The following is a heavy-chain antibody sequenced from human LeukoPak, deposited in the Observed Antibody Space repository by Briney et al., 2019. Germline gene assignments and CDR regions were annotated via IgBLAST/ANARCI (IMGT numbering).Heavy chain of an antibody. CDR1: GFTFDDYS. CDR2: INWNGGST. CDR3: ARVANYYYYYMDV. J-gene: IGHJ6*03. Sequence: GGSLRLSCAASGFTFDDYSMSWVRQAPGKGLEWVSGINWNGGSTGYADSVKGRFTISRDNAKNSLYLQMNSLRAEDTALYHCARVANYYYYYMDVWGKGTTVTISS. V-gene: IGHV3-20*01.